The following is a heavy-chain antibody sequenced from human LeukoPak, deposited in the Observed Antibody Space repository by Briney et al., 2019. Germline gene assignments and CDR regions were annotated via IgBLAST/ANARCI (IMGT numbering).Heavy chain of an antibody. D-gene: IGHD5-12*01. CDR3: AKKWLLYGYFDY. Sequence: PGGSLRLSCAASGVTFSSYGMHWVRQAPGKGLEWVAVIWYDGSNKYYADSVKGRFTISRDNSKNTLYLQMNSLRAEDTAVYYCAKKWLLYGYFDYWGQGTLVTVSS. J-gene: IGHJ4*02. V-gene: IGHV3-33*06. CDR1: GVTFSSYG. CDR2: IWYDGSNK.